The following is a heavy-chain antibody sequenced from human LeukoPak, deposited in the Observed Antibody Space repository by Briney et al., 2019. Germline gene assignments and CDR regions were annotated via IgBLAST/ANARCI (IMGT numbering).Heavy chain of an antibody. CDR3: ALGTINKDFYFGMDV. J-gene: IGHJ6*02. Sequence: GGSLRLSCAASGFTFSDYYMTWLRQAPGKGLEWLSYISNSGSTVFYADSVKGQFTVSRDNAKRSLYLQIESLRDDDTAVYHCALGTINKDFYFGMDVWGQGTTVTVSS. D-gene: IGHD2-8*01. CDR1: GFTFSDYY. CDR2: ISNSGSTV. V-gene: IGHV3-11*01.